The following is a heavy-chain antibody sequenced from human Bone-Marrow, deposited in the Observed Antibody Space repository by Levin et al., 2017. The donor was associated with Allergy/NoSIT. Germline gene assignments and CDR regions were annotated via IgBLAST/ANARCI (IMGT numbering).Heavy chain of an antibody. CDR3: ARDRRWNDGGSYSWFDP. D-gene: IGHD1-26*01. J-gene: IGHJ5*02. V-gene: IGHV4-59*01. Sequence: SQTLSLTCTVSDASISNYYWSWIRQPPGKGLEWIGYIYYSGVTKYNPSLKSRVTISVDTSKNQFSLKVTSVTAADTAVYYCARDRRWNDGGSYSWFDPWGQGILVTVSS. CDR1: DASISNYY. CDR2: IYYSGVT.